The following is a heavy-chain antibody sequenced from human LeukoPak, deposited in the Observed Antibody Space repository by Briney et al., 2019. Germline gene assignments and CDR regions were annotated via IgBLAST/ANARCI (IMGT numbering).Heavy chain of an antibody. CDR3: ARAITIFDNYYMDV. CDR2: MNPKSGNT. J-gene: IGHJ6*03. CDR1: GDTFTTYD. Sequence: ASVKVSCNISGDTFTTYDINWVRQATGQGLEWMGWMNPKSGNTVYAQKFQGRLTLTRDISISTAYMELSSLRSEDTAVYFCARAITIFDNYYMDVWGKGTTVTVSS. D-gene: IGHD3-3*01. V-gene: IGHV1-8*01.